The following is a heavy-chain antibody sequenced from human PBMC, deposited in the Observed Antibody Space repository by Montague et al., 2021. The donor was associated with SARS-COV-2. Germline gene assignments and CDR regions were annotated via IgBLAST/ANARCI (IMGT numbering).Heavy chain of an antibody. CDR1: GFTFSSYS. V-gene: IGHV3-21*01. CDR2: INSSSSYI. D-gene: IGHD6-19*01. J-gene: IGHJ4*02. CDR3: ARVGGSGWYVDY. Sequence: SLRLSCAASGFTFSSYSMNWVRQAPGKGLEWVSSINSSSSYIYYADSVKGRFTISRDNAKSSLYLQMNSLRAEDTAVYYCARVGGSGWYVDYWGQGTLVTVSS.